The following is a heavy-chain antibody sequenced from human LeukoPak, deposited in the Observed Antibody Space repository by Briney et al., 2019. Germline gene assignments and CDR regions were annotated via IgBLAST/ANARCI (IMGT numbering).Heavy chain of an antibody. CDR1: GYSFTTYW. Sequence: GESLKISCKGSGYSFTTYWISWVRQMPGKGLGWMGRIDPSDSYTKYSPSFQGLVTLSADKSISTAYLQWSSLVASDTAMYYCARLNYYGSGSYSHDYWGQGTLVTVSS. J-gene: IGHJ4*02. CDR2: IDPSDSYT. V-gene: IGHV5-10-1*01. CDR3: ARLNYYGSGSYSHDY. D-gene: IGHD3-10*01.